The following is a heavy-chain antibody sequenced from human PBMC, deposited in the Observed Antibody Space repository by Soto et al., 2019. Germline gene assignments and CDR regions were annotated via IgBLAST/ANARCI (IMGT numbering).Heavy chain of an antibody. V-gene: IGHV1-18*01. CDR2: ISAYNGNT. CDR1: GYTFTSYG. J-gene: IGHJ4*02. Sequence: QVQLVQSGAEVKKPGASVKVSCKASGYTFTSYGISWVRQAPGQGLEWMGWISAYNGNTNYAQKLQGRGTMTTDTSASTADMELRSLTSDDKAVYYCARDGELELQTGYWGQGTLVTVSS. D-gene: IGHD1-7*01. CDR3: ARDGELELQTGY.